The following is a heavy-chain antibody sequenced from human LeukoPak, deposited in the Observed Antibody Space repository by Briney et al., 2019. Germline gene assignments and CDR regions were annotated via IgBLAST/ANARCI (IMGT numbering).Heavy chain of an antibody. CDR3: ARQTWLLDY. CDR2: IHYSGST. D-gene: IGHD5-12*01. Sequence: PSETLSLTCTVSGDSISSYYWSWIRQPPGRGLEWIGHIHYSGSTNYNPSLKSRVTISADTSKNQFTLKLSSVTAADTAVYYCARQTWLLDYWGQGTLVTVSS. J-gene: IGHJ4*02. V-gene: IGHV4-59*08. CDR1: GDSISSYY.